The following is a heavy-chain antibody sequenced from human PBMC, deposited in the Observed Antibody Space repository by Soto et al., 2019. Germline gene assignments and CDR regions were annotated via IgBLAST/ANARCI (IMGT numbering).Heavy chain of an antibody. Sequence: GGSLRLSCEASGFTVSNTYMSWIRQAPGRGLEWVSIIYGGGRTYYTDSVKGRFTISKDNSRNTVYLQMNSLRAEDTALYYCAKAFNWHRVDSWGQGTLVTVSS. CDR2: IYGGGRT. CDR3: AKAFNWHRVDS. V-gene: IGHV3-53*01. J-gene: IGHJ4*02. D-gene: IGHD3-9*01. CDR1: GFTVSNTY.